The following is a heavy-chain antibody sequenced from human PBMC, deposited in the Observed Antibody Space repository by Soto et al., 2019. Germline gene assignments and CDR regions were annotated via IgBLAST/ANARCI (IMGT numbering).Heavy chain of an antibody. CDR2: IYSDGGEK. Sequence: GGSLRLSCAASGFAFNIYGFHWVRQAPGKGLEWVAVIYSDGGEKHYADSVKGRFSISRDNSKNTLYLELNSLRADDTAVYYCARDLDSYDSNEDEVFYYYSTMDVWGQGTTVTVSS. D-gene: IGHD3-22*01. CDR1: GFAFNIYG. J-gene: IGHJ6*02. V-gene: IGHV3-33*01. CDR3: ARDLDSYDSNEDEVFYYYSTMDV.